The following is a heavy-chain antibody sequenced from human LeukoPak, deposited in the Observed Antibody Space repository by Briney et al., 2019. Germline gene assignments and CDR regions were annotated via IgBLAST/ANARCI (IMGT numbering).Heavy chain of an antibody. D-gene: IGHD3-10*01. CDR3: ARDGYYGSGSYYKD. CDR1: GFNFDDYG. Sequence: GGSLRLSCAASGFNFDDYGMNWARQAPGKGLEWVSGINYNGGSTVYADSVKGRFNISRDNAKNSLYLQMNSLRAEDTALYYCARDGYYGSGSYYKDWGQGTLVTVSS. CDR2: INYNGGST. V-gene: IGHV3-20*04. J-gene: IGHJ4*02.